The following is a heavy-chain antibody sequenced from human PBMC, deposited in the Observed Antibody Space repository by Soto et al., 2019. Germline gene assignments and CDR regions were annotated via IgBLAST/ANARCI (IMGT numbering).Heavy chain of an antibody. CDR3: ARCRAAVRGAAFDT. V-gene: IGHV1-69*13. J-gene: IGHJ3*02. D-gene: IGHD6-13*01. CDR1: GGAFSSYA. CDR2: IIPIFGTA. Sequence: GASVKVSCKASGGAFSSYAISWVRQAPGQGLEWMGGIIPIFGTANYAQKCQGRVTITADESTSTAYMERSSLRSEDTAVYYCARCRAAVRGAAFDTWGQGTMVTVSS.